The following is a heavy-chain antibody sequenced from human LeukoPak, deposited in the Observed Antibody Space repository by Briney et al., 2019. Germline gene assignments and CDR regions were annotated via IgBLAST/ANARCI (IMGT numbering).Heavy chain of an antibody. CDR3: AKDHLPGIVVADRDY. Sequence: GGSLRLSCAASRFTFSNYAMSWVRQAPGKGLEWVANIKQDGSEKYYVDSVKGRFTISRDNSKNTLYLQINSLRAEDTAVYYCAKDHLPGIVVADRDYWGQGTLVTVSS. CDR2: IKQDGSEK. V-gene: IGHV3-7*03. J-gene: IGHJ4*02. CDR1: RFTFSNYA. D-gene: IGHD6-19*01.